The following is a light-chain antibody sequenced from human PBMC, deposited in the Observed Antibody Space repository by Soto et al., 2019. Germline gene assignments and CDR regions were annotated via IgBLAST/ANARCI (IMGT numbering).Light chain of an antibody. CDR2: RNN. J-gene: IGLJ3*02. CDR1: SSNIGSDY. Sequence: QSVLTQPPSVSGTPGQRATISCSGSSSNIGSDYVYWFQQLPGTAPKVLIYRNNQRPSGVPERFSGSKSGTSASLAISGLRSDDEAYYYCAAWDDSLSGRVFGGGTKLTVL. CDR3: AAWDDSLSGRV. V-gene: IGLV1-47*01.